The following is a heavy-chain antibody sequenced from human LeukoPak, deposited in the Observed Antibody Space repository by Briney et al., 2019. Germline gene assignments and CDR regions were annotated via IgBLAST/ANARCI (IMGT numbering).Heavy chain of an antibody. CDR3: ARSQNKYTYGSIGY. CDR1: GGSMSGYH. D-gene: IGHD5-18*01. V-gene: IGHV4-59*01. Sequence: SKTLSLTCTVSGGSMSGYHWSWIRQPPGKGLEWIGYIYYTGTTDYNPSLKSRVTISVDTSKNQFSVKLSSVTAADTAVYYCARSQNKYTYGSIGYWGQGTLVTVSS. J-gene: IGHJ4*02. CDR2: IYYTGTT.